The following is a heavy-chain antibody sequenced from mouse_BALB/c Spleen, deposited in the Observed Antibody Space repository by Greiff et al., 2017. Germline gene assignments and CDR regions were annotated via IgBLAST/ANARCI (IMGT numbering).Heavy chain of an antibody. CDR2: ISYDGSN. CDR1: GYSITSGYY. D-gene: IGHD1-2*01. V-gene: IGHV3-6*02. CDR3: AREVITTATGYFDY. J-gene: IGHJ2*01. Sequence: EVQLQQSGPGLVKPSQSLSLTCSVTGYSITSGYYWNWIRQFPGNKLEWMGYISYDGSNNYNPSLKNRISITRDTSKNQFFLKLNSVTTEDTATYYCAREVITTATGYFDYWGQGTTLTVSS.